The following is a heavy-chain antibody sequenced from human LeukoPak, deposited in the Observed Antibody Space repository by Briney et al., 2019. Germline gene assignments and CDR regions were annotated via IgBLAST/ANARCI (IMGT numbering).Heavy chain of an antibody. CDR2: ISSDGSNK. D-gene: IGHD6-19*01. CDR3: AGGYTSGWYVAFDI. CDR1: GFTFSSYG. J-gene: IGHJ3*02. V-gene: IGHV3-30*03. Sequence: GRSLRLSCAASGFTFSSYGMHWVRQAPGKGLEWVAVISSDGSNKYYADSVKGRFTISRDNSKNTLYLQMNSLRAEDTAVYYCAGGYTSGWYVAFDIWGQGTMVTVSP.